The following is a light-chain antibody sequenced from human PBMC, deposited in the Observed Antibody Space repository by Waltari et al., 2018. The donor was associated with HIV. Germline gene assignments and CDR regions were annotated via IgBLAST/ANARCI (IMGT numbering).Light chain of an antibody. CDR3: QQYGNSWT. CDR1: QSLTTSY. Sequence: ETVLTQSPGTLSLSPGERATLSCRASQSLTTSYLAWFQQKRGQAPRLLISGRSSRATGIPDMFSGSGSGTYFTLTISRLEPEDSAVYFCQQYGNSWTFGQGTKVEIK. V-gene: IGKV3-20*01. J-gene: IGKJ1*01. CDR2: GRS.